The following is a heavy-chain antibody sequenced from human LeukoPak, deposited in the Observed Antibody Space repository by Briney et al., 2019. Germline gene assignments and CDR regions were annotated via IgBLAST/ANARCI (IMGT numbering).Heavy chain of an antibody. CDR1: GFTFSSYA. J-gene: IGHJ5*02. CDR2: ISGSGGST. V-gene: IGHV3-23*01. CDR3: ARDGPFGSLCSSTSCRRDNWFDP. Sequence: GGSLRLSCAASGFTFSSYAMSWVRQAPGKGLEWVSAISGSGGSTYYADSVKGRFTISRDNSKNTLYLHMNSLRAEDTAVYYCARDGPFGSLCSSTSCRRDNWFDPWGQGTLVTVSS. D-gene: IGHD2-2*01.